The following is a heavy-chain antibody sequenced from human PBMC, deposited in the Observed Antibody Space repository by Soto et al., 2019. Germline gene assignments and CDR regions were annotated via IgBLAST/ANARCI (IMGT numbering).Heavy chain of an antibody. Sequence: QVQLVQSGAEVKKPGASVKVSCKASGYDFISYGISWVRQAPGQGLEWMGWISASNGNRDYAQQFQGRVTMTSDTSRTKAYMELRSLRSDDTAVYYCVRDPQRNDYWGQGTLVNVSS. CDR2: ISASNGNR. CDR1: GYDFISYG. D-gene: IGHD2-2*01. V-gene: IGHV1-18*04. CDR3: VRDPQRNDY. J-gene: IGHJ4*02.